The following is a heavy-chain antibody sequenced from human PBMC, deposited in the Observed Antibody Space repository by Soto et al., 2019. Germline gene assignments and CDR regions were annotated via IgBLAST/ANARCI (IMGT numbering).Heavy chain of an antibody. J-gene: IGHJ5*02. Sequence: QVQLVQSGAEVKKPGSSVKVSCKASGGTFSRYTINWVRQAPGQGLEWMGRIIPIAAIANYTQKFQGRVKITVDKSSTTASMDLSSLRSDDTAVYYCARGSTIVRGAPSWFDPWGQGTLVTVSS. CDR2: IIPIAAIA. CDR3: ARGSTIVRGAPSWFDP. V-gene: IGHV1-69*02. CDR1: GGTFSRYT. D-gene: IGHD3-10*01.